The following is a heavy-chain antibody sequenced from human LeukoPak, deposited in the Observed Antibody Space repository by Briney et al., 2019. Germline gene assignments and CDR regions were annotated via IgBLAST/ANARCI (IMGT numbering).Heavy chain of an antibody. CDR2: IKNKADGGTT. D-gene: IGHD3-10*01. J-gene: IGHJ4*02. CDR3: TTSGTPFQY. V-gene: IGHV3-15*01. Sequence: PGGSLILSCGASGIIFKDAWMNWVRLAPGKGLEWVGRIKNKADGGTTDYAAPVRGRFIISRDDSKNRLYLQKNSLKTEDTAVYYCTTSGTPFQYWGQGTLVTVSS. CDR1: GIIFKDAW.